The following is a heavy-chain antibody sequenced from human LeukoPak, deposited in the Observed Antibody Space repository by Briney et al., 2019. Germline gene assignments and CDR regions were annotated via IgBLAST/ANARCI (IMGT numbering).Heavy chain of an antibody. Sequence: GGSLRLSCAASGFTFSSYGMSWVRQAPGKGLEWVSAISGSGGSTYYADSVKGRFTISRDNSKNTLYLQMNSLRAEDTAVYYCAKGKLRYYYFDYWGQEPWSPSPQ. V-gene: IGHV3-23*01. CDR1: GFTFSSYG. CDR3: AKGKLRYYYFDY. J-gene: IGHJ4*01. D-gene: IGHD5-12*01. CDR2: ISGSGGST.